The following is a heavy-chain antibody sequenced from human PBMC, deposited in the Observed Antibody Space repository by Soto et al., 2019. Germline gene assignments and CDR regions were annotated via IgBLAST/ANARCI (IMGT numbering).Heavy chain of an antibody. CDR3: ARVKVDYDSSGYYLDY. Sequence: SETLSLTCAVSGGSISSGGYSWSWIRQHPGKGLEWIGYIYYSGSTYYNPSLKSRVTISVNTSKNQFSLKLSSVTAADTAVYYCARVKVDYDSSGYYLDYWGQGTLVTVSS. CDR2: IYYSGST. J-gene: IGHJ4*02. D-gene: IGHD3-22*01. V-gene: IGHV4-31*11. CDR1: GGSISSGGYS.